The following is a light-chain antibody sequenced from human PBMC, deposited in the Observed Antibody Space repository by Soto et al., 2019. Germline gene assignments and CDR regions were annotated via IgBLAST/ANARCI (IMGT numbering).Light chain of an antibody. Sequence: ENVLTQYPGTLSLSPGERATLSCRASQSISSTYLAWYQQKRGQAPRLVIYGASSRATGIPDRFSGSGSGTDFTLTISRLEPEDFALYYCQQYGGSLTFGGGTKVEIK. CDR1: QSISSTY. CDR3: QQYGGSLT. CDR2: GAS. V-gene: IGKV3-20*01. J-gene: IGKJ4*01.